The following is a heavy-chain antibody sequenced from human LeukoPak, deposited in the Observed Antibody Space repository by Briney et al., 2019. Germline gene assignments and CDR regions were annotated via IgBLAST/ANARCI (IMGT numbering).Heavy chain of an antibody. CDR1: GFTFDDYG. J-gene: IGHJ4*02. CDR2: INWNGGST. D-gene: IGHD4/OR15-4a*01. CDR3: ARGEWYGAFGYYFDY. V-gene: IGHV3-20*04. Sequence: PGGSLRLSCAASGFTFDDYGMSWVRHAPGKGLEWVSGINWNGGSTGYADSVKGRFTISRDNAKNSLYLQMNSLRAEDTALYYCARGEWYGAFGYYFDYWGQGTLVTVSS.